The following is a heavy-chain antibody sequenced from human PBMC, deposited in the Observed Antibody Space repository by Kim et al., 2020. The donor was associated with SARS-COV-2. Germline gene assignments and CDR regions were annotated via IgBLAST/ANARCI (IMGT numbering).Heavy chain of an antibody. V-gene: IGHV1-2*02. J-gene: IGHJ4*02. CDR2: INCKSGDT. CDR3: GTWIRVLAGRVPY. CDR1: GYTFSDYH. Sequence: ASVKVSCKASGYTFSDYHIHWVRQAPGQGLEWMGWINCKSGDTKYAQMFQGRVTLTRHTSISTAYMDLSGLMSDDPAVYYCGTWIRVLAGRVPYWGQGTLVTASS. D-gene: IGHD1-7*01.